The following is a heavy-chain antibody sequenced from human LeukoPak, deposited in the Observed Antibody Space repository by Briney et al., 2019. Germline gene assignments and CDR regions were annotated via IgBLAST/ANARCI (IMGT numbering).Heavy chain of an antibody. Sequence: GGSLRLSCAASGFTSSIYWMTWVRQAPGKGLEWVANIKQDGTEKYYVDSVKGRFTISRDNAENSLYLQMNSLRAEDTAVYYCTRDTGCPGGTCYSFYDYWGQGTLVTVSS. CDR1: GFTSSIYW. V-gene: IGHV3-7*01. CDR2: IKQDGTEK. CDR3: TRDTGCPGGTCYSFYDY. J-gene: IGHJ4*02. D-gene: IGHD2-15*01.